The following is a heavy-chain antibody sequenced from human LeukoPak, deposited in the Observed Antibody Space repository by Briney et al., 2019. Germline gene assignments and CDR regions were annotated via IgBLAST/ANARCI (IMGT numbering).Heavy chain of an antibody. V-gene: IGHV3-23*01. CDR1: GFTFSSYG. D-gene: IGHD3-22*01. Sequence: GGSLRLSCAASGFTFSSYGMSWARQAPGKGLEWVSGISGSGGSTYYADSVKGRFTISRDNSKNTLYLQMNSLRAEDTAVYYCAKGSDYYDSSGTNWGQGTLVTVSS. CDR3: AKGSDYYDSSGTN. J-gene: IGHJ4*02. CDR2: ISGSGGST.